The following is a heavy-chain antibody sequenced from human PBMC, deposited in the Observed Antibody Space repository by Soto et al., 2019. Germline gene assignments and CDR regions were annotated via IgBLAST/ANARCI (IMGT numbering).Heavy chain of an antibody. J-gene: IGHJ6*02. Sequence: ASVKVSCKASGGTFSSYAISWVRQAPGQGLEWMGGIIPIFGTANYAQKFQGRVTITADESTSTAYMELSSLRSEDTAVHYCAREDGIGHYYYGMDVWGQGTTAPVS. CDR1: GGTFSSYA. V-gene: IGHV1-69*13. CDR2: IIPIFGTA. D-gene: IGHD3-16*01. CDR3: AREDGIGHYYYGMDV.